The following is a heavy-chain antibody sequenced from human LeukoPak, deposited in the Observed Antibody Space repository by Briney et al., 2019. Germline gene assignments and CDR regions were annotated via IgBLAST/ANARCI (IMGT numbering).Heavy chain of an antibody. CDR2: IKTETDGGTT. CDR1: GFTFNSAW. V-gene: IGHV3-15*01. CDR3: TWSGLKIES. J-gene: IGHJ4*02. D-gene: IGHD3-3*01. Sequence: GGSLRLSCAASGFTFNSAWMSWVRQAPGKGLEWVAQIKTETDGGTTDYAAPVKGRFTISRDGSKNMVFLQMNSLKTDDTALYYCTWSGLKIESWGQGTLVTVSS.